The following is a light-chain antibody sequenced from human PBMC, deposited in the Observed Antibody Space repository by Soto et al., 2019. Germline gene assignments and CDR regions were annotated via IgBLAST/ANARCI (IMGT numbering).Light chain of an antibody. CDR3: QQYYNWPLT. Sequence: EVVMTQSPATLSVSPGEGATLSCRASQSVRSNLAWYQKKPGQSHRLLIYGASTRATAVPARFSGSGSGTEFTLTISSLQSEDFAVYYCQQYYNWPLTFGGGTQVEIK. J-gene: IGKJ4*01. CDR1: QSVRSN. V-gene: IGKV3-15*01. CDR2: GAS.